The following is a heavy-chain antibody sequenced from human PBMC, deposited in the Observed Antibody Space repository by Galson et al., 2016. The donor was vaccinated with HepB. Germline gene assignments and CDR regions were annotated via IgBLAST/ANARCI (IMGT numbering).Heavy chain of an antibody. J-gene: IGHJ5*02. D-gene: IGHD5-18*01. V-gene: IGHV4-39*07. Sequence: ETLSLTCTVSGGSISSRSFYWGWVRQPPGKGLEWIGSIYYSGRTYYNASLKGRVIISVDTSENNFSLRLRSVTAADTAVYYCAKSLVDTSLLKGGYFGPWGPGTLVTVSS. CDR1: GGSISSRSFY. CDR3: AKSLVDTSLLKGGYFGP. CDR2: IYYSGRT.